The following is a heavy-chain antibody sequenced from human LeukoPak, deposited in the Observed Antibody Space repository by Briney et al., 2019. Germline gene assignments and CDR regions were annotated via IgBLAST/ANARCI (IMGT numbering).Heavy chain of an antibody. V-gene: IGHV3-66*01. CDR2: IHIDGET. CDR3: ARDGLDSAGPVAFDI. D-gene: IGHD1-26*01. J-gene: IGHJ3*02. Sequence: GGSLRLSCVASEFTLNSNYMSWVRQAPGKGLEWVSIIHIDGETFYADSVKGRFTLSRDNSKNTLYLQMNSLRFEDTAVYYCARDGLDSAGPVAFDIWGQGTMVTVSS. CDR1: EFTLNSNY.